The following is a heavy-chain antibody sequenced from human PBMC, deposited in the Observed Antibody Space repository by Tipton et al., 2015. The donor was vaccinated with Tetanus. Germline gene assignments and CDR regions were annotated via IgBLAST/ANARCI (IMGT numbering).Heavy chain of an antibody. D-gene: IGHD6-25*01. CDR2: IRSRGDTI. V-gene: IGHV3-48*03. CDR1: GFTFSSDA. CDR3: VSGSALDY. Sequence: SLRLSCAASGFTFSSDAMTWVRQAPGKGLEWVSYIRSRGDTIYYADSVKGRFTISRDNAKNSLFLEMNSLRADDTAVYYCVSGSALDYWGQGTLITVSS. J-gene: IGHJ4*02.